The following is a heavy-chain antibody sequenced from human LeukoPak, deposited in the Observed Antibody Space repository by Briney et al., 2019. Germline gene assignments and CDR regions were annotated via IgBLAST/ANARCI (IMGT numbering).Heavy chain of an antibody. CDR2: ISSSSSYI. D-gene: IGHD6-13*01. Sequence: PGGSLRLSCAASGFTFSSYSMNWVRQAPGKGLEWVSSISSSSSYIYYADSVKGRFTISRDNAKNSLYLQMNSLRAEDTAVYYCARDGSSSSWYPVDHYYGMDVWGQGTTVTVSS. J-gene: IGHJ6*02. V-gene: IGHV3-21*01. CDR1: GFTFSSYS. CDR3: ARDGSSSSWYPVDHYYGMDV.